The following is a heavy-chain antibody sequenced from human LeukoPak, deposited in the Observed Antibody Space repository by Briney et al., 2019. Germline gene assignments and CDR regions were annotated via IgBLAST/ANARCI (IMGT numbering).Heavy chain of an antibody. J-gene: IGHJ4*02. CDR3: AKDYIGYDQDFDY. Sequence: GGSLRLSCAASGFIFSSHWMHWVRQAPGKGLVWVSRINTDGTTTNYADSVKGRFSISRDNSKNTVYLQMNSLRAEDTAVYYCAKDYIGYDQDFDYWGQGTLVTVSS. D-gene: IGHD2-2*01. CDR2: INTDGTTT. V-gene: IGHV3-74*01. CDR1: GFIFSSHW.